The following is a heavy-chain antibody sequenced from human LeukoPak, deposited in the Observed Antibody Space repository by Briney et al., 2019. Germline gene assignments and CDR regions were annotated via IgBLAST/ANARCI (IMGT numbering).Heavy chain of an antibody. V-gene: IGHV4-34*01. CDR3: ARVAVLAPSFDY. Sequence: SETLSLTCAVYGGSFSGYYWSWIRQPPGRGLEWIGEINHSGSTNYNPSLKSRVTISVDTSKNQFSLKLSSVTAADTAVYYCARVAVLAPSFDYWGQGTLVTVSS. CDR1: GGSFSGYY. J-gene: IGHJ4*02. D-gene: IGHD6-6*01. CDR2: INHSGST.